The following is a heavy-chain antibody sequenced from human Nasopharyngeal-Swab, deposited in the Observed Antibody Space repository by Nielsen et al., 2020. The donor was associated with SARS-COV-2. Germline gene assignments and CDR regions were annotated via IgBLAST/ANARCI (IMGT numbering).Heavy chain of an antibody. CDR1: GGSISRYY. CDR3: ARNLVGYYYDMVGAFDI. D-gene: IGHD3-22*01. Sequence: SETLSITCTVSGGSISRYYWNWIRQSPGKGLEWNGNIYYSGSINYNPSLKSRVTISVDTSKNQFSLKLSSVTAADPAVYYCARNLVGYYYDMVGAFDIWGQGTMVTVSS. V-gene: IGHV4-59*13. CDR2: IYYSGSI. J-gene: IGHJ3*02.